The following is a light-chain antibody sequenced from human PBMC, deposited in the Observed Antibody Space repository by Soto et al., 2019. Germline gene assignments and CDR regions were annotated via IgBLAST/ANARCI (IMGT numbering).Light chain of an antibody. Sequence: EILLTQSPAILSVSPGERATLSCRASQNVGRNLAWYQQKPGQAPRLLMYGASTRATGIPARFSGSGSGTEFTLTISSLQSEDFAVYYCQQYGSPYTFGQGTKLEIK. CDR2: GAS. J-gene: IGKJ2*01. V-gene: IGKV3-15*01. CDR1: QNVGRN. CDR3: QQYGSPYT.